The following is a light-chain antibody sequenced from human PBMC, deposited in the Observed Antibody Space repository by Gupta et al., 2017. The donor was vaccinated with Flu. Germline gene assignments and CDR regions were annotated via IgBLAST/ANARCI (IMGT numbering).Light chain of an antibody. CDR2: GVN. V-gene: IGLV2-14*01. CDR1: NSDVGAYDY. J-gene: IGLJ3*02. Sequence: QSALTQPASVSGSPGQSITITCTGTNSDVGAYDYVSWYQQHPGKVHKLIIYGVNNRPSGVSSRFFGSKSDNTASLSISRLQADDEANYYCTSYTRSSTWVFGGGTSVTVL. CDR3: TSYTRSSTWV.